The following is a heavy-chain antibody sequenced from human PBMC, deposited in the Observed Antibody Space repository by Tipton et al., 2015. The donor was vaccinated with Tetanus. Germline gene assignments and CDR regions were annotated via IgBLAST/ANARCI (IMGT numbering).Heavy chain of an antibody. CDR3: ARIHDFWSGYFDF. Sequence: TLSLTCTVSGGSIRSGGYYWTWIRQHPERGLEWIGYIYYTGNTYYNPSLKSRVTISVDTSKNQFSPKLTSVTAADTAVYYCARIHDFWSGYFDFWGQGTLVTVSP. CDR2: IYYTGNT. CDR1: GGSIRSGGYY. V-gene: IGHV4-31*03. J-gene: IGHJ4*02. D-gene: IGHD3-3*01.